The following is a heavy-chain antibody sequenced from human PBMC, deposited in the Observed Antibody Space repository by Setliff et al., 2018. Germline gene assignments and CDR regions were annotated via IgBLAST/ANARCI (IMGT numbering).Heavy chain of an antibody. V-gene: IGHV3-23*01. J-gene: IGHJ4*02. D-gene: IGHD6-25*01. CDR1: GFTFSSYA. Sequence: GGSLRLSCAASGFTFSSYAMSWVRQAPGKGLEWVSAISGSGGSTYYADSVKGRFTISRDNAKNSLYLQMNSLRAGDTAVYYCVRDTTSGWMLTNWGQGTLVTVSS. CDR3: VRDTTSGWMLTN. CDR2: ISGSGGST.